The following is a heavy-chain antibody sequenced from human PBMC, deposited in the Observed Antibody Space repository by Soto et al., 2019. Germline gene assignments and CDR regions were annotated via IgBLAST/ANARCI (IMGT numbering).Heavy chain of an antibody. V-gene: IGHV3-15*07. CDR1: GLTFSNAW. CDR2: IKSKTDGGKT. Sequence: EVQLVESGGDLVKPVGSLRLSCAASGLTFSNAWMNWVRQAPGRGLERVGRIKSKTDGGKTDYAGPVKDRFTISRDDSKNTVYLQMNNLKIEDTAVYVCTTSLGGSVFHGAFDLWGQGTMVTVSS. J-gene: IGHJ3*01. CDR3: TTSLGGSVFHGAFDL. D-gene: IGHD3-10*01.